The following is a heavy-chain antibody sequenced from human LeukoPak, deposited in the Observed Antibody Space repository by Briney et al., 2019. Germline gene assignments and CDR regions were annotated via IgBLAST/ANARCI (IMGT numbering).Heavy chain of an antibody. CDR2: INPNSGGT. J-gene: IGHJ5*02. V-gene: IGHV1-2*02. CDR1: GYTFTGYY. CDR3: AGLLGWFDP. D-gene: IGHD2-15*01. Sequence: VASVKVSCKASGYTFTGYYMHWVRQAPGQGLEWMGWINPNSGGTNYAQKFQGRVTMTRDTSISTAYMELSWLRSDDTAVYYCAGLLGWFDPWGQGTLVTVSS.